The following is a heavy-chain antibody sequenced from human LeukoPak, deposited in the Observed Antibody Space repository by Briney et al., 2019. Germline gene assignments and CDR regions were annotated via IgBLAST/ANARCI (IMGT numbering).Heavy chain of an antibody. Sequence: ASVKVSCKASGYTFTGYYIHWVRQAPGQGLEWMGWISIYNGNTDYAQKLRGRVTMTTDTSTSTAYMELRSLRSDDTAVYYCARITYDFWSGYYVPDDPWGQGTLVTVSS. CDR2: ISIYNGNT. D-gene: IGHD3-3*01. J-gene: IGHJ5*02. CDR3: ARITYDFWSGYYVPDDP. V-gene: IGHV1-18*04. CDR1: GYTFTGYY.